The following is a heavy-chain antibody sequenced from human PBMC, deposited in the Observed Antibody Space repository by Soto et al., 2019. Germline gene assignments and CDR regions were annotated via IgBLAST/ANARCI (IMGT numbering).Heavy chain of an antibody. CDR3: ARLDHRRFGELWVDP. CDR2: ISYSGSS. V-gene: IGHV4-59*01. D-gene: IGHD3-10*01. Sequence: QVQLQESGPGLVKPSETLSLTCTVSGASISNYFWTWIRQPPGKGLEWIGYISYSGSSSFNPSLKRRVTISLATSNTQFALKLHSVTAADTAVYYCARLDHRRFGELWVDPWGPGTLVTVSS. J-gene: IGHJ5*02. CDR1: GASISNYF.